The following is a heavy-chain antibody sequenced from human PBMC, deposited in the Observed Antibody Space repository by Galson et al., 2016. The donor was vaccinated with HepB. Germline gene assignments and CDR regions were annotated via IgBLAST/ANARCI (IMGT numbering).Heavy chain of an antibody. Sequence: SLRLSCAASGFTFSTYSMSWVRQAPGRGLERVSSTGTGNGYKHYADSVKGRVTISRDDAKNSLYLQMDSLRAEDTAIYYCVKSSEGLLRYSGMYVWGQGNAVTVAS. CDR3: VKSSEGLLRYSGMYV. V-gene: IGHV3-21*01. J-gene: IGHJ6*02. CDR1: GFTFSTYS. CDR2: TGTGNGYK. D-gene: IGHD2/OR15-2a*01.